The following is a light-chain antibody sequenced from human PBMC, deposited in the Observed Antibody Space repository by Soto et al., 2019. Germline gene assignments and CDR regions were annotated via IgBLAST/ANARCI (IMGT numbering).Light chain of an antibody. CDR3: QQSSNWPPEIT. Sequence: EIVLTQSPASLSLSPRDRATLSCSASQSVPRNLAWYQQRPGQAPRLLIYDASSRATGIPDRFSGSGSGTDFILTISSLEPEGFAVYYCQQSSNWPPEITFGQGTRLEI. V-gene: IGKV3-11*01. J-gene: IGKJ5*01. CDR1: QSVPRN. CDR2: DAS.